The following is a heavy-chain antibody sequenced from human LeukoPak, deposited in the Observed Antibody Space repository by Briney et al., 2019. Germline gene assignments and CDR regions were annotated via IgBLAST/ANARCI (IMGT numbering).Heavy chain of an antibody. D-gene: IGHD6-19*01. CDR3: VSESGGYRSGEAY. V-gene: IGHV1-2*02. CDR2: INPNNGDT. CDR1: GYTFTAYY. Sequence: ASVKVSCRASGYTFTAYYIHWVRQAPGQGLECLGWINPNNGDTIYAQKFQGRVTITRDTSISAAYMELSRLTSDDTAVYYCVSESGGYRSGEAYWGQGTLVTVSA. J-gene: IGHJ4*02.